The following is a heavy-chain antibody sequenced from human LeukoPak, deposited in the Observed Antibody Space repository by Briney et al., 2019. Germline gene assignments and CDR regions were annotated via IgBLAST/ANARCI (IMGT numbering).Heavy chain of an antibody. CDR1: GFTFSTYG. CDR3: AKDRQRVAYGGAFDL. D-gene: IGHD4-17*01. J-gene: IGHJ3*01. V-gene: IGHV3-30*18. CDR2: ISYDGSNN. Sequence: GRSLRLSCAASGFTFSTYGMHWVRQAPGKGLEWVALISYDGSNNYHADSVKGRFTISRDNSKKKLYLQMNSLRAEDTAIYYCAKDRQRVAYGGAFDLWGQGTMVTASS.